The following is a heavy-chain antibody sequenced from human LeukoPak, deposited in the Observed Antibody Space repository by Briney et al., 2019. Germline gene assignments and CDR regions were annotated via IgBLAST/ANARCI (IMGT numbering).Heavy chain of an antibody. J-gene: IGHJ4*02. CDR2: ISGSGGST. D-gene: IGHD5-24*01. V-gene: IGHV3-23*01. CDR3: AKERRDGYNNGLDY. Sequence: GGSLRLSCAASGFTFSSYAMSWVRQAPGKGLEWVSAISGSGGSTYYADSVKGRFTIARDNSKNTLYLQMNGLRAEDTALYYCAKERRDGYNNGLDYWGQGTLVTVSS. CDR1: GFTFSSYA.